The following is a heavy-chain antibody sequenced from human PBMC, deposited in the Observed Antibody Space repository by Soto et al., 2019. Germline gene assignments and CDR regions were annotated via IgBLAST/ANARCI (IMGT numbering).Heavy chain of an antibody. CDR3: ARSISP. D-gene: IGHD3-3*01. V-gene: IGHV4-4*02. CDR1: GDSISSSKW. CDR2: IYHSGST. J-gene: IGHJ5*02. Sequence: SETLSLTCAVSGDSISSSKWWSWVRQPPGKGLEWIGDIYHSGSTYYNPSLKSRVTISVDTSKNQFSLKLSSVTAADTAVYYCARSISPWGQGTLVTVSS.